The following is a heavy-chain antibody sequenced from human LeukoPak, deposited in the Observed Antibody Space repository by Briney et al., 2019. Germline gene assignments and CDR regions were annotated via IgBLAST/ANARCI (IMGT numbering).Heavy chain of an antibody. CDR2: INPNSGGT. CDR3: ATLYDILTGPLGAFDI. J-gene: IGHJ3*02. CDR1: GYTFTGYY. D-gene: IGHD3-9*01. Sequence: ASVKVSCKASGYTFTGYYMHWVRQAPGQGLEWMGWINPNSGGTNYAQKFQGRVTMTRDTSISTAYMELSRLRSDDTAVYYCATLYDILTGPLGAFDIWGQGTMVTVSS. V-gene: IGHV1-2*02.